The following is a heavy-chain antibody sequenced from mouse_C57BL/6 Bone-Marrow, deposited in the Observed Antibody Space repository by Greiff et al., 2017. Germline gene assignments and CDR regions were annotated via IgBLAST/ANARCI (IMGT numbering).Heavy chain of an antibody. CDR1: GYAFTNYL. CDR3: AKLGPYYYAMDY. J-gene: IGHJ4*01. CDR2: INPGRGGT. V-gene: IGHV1-54*01. D-gene: IGHD4-1*01. Sequence: VQLQQSGAELVRPGPSVKVSCKASGYAFTNYLIEWVKQRPGQGLEWIGVINPGRGGTNYNEKFKGKATLTADKASSTAYMQLRSLTSEDSAVYFCAKLGPYYYAMDYWGQGTSVTVSS.